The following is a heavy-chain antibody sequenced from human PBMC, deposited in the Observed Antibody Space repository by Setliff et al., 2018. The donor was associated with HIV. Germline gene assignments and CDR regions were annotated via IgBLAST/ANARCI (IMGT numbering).Heavy chain of an antibody. CDR1: GDTFNSSA. CDR2: VIPIFGTA. J-gene: IGHJ6*03. CDR3: AKGGYYDSTGYYYYYLYYLDE. V-gene: IGHV1-69*13. D-gene: IGHD3-22*01. Sequence: SVKVSCKASGDTFNSSAIGWVRQAPGQGLEWMGGVIPIFGTANYAQKFQGRVTITADESTSTAYMELSSLRSEDTAVYYCAKGGYYDSTGYYYYYLYYLDEWGKGTTVTVSS.